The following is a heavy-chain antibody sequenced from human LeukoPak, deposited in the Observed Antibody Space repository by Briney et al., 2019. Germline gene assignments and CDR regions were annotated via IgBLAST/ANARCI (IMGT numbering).Heavy chain of an antibody. CDR3: ARGEYYYDSSGYYYQYFQH. V-gene: IGHV4-61*02. CDR1: GGSISSGSYY. Sequence: PSRTLSLTCTVSGGSISSGSYYWSWIRQPAGKGLEWIGRIYTSGSTNYNPSLKSRVTIPVDTSKNQFSLKLSSVTAADTAVYYCARGEYYYDSSGYYYQYFQHWGQGTLVTVSS. CDR2: IYTSGST. J-gene: IGHJ1*01. D-gene: IGHD3-22*01.